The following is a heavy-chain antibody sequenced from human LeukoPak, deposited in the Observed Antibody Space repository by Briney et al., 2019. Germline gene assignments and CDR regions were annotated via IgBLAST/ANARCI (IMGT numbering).Heavy chain of an antibody. CDR1: GFTFSSYG. V-gene: IGHV3-30*03. CDR2: ISYDGSNK. J-gene: IGHJ4*02. CDR3: APDEHY. Sequence: PGRSLRLSCAASGFTFSSYGMQWVRQAPGKGLEWVAVISYDGSNKYYADSVKGRFTISRDNSKNTLYLQMNSLRAEDTAVYYCAPDEHYWGQGTLVTVSS. D-gene: IGHD2-2*01.